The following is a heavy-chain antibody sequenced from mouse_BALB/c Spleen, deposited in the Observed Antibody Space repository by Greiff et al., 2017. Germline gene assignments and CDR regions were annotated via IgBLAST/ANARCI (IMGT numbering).Heavy chain of an antibody. V-gene: IGHV5-4*02. CDR3: ASDRGDYGFDD. CDR2: ISDGGSYT. J-gene: IGHJ2*01. Sequence: EVKLVESGGGLVKPGGSLKLSCAASGFTFSDYYMSWVRQTPEKRLEWVATISDGGSYTYYPDSVNGRFTISRDPAKNNLYLQMSRLKSDNTAMYYCASDRGDYGFDDWGQGTPLTVSA. CDR1: GFTFSDYY. D-gene: IGHD2-13*01.